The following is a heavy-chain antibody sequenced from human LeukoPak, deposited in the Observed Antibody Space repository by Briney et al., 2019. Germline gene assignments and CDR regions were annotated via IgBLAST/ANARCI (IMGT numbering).Heavy chain of an antibody. J-gene: IGHJ6*03. CDR2: ISAYNGNT. V-gene: IGHV1-18*01. D-gene: IGHD3-22*01. CDR3: ARQDYYDSSGYYYYYYYMDV. Sequence: GASVKVSCKGSGYTFTSYGISWVRQAPGQGLEWMGWISAYNGNTNYAQKLQGRVTMTTDTSTSTAYMELRSLRSDDTAVYYCARQDYYDSSGYYYYYYYMDVWGKGTTVTVSS. CDR1: GYTFTSYG.